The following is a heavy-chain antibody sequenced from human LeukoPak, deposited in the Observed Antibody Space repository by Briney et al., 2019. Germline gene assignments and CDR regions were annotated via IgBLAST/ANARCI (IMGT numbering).Heavy chain of an antibody. Sequence: PGRSLRLSCAASGFTFSSYAMHWVRQAPGKGLEWVANIKQDGSAEYYMDSVKGRFIISRDNAENSLFLQLNSLRSEDTAVYYCVRDRRPSIYGGLDVWGQGTTVTVSS. CDR1: GFTFSSYA. V-gene: IGHV3-7*01. CDR3: VRDRRPSIYGGLDV. D-gene: IGHD2-21*01. CDR2: IKQDGSAE. J-gene: IGHJ6*02.